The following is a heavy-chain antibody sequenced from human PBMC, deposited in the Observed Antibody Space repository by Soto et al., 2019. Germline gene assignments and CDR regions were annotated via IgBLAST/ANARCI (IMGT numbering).Heavy chain of an antibody. Sequence: SETLSLTCTVSGGSISSYYWSWIRQPPGKGLEWIGYIYYSGSTNYNPSLKSRVTISADTSKNQFSLKLSSVTAADTAVYYCARKVVVVPAANGWFDPWGQGTLVTVSS. V-gene: IGHV4-59*01. CDR1: GGSISSYY. D-gene: IGHD2-2*01. J-gene: IGHJ5*02. CDR2: IYYSGST. CDR3: ARKVVVVPAANGWFDP.